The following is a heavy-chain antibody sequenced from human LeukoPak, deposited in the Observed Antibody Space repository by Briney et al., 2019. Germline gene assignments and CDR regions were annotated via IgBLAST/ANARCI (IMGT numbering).Heavy chain of an antibody. CDR1: GYSFTSYW. CDR2: IYPGDSDT. J-gene: IGHJ5*02. CDR3: ARHKNGYCSSTSCSKYNWFDP. Sequence: GESLEISCKGSGYSFTSYWIGWVRQMPGKGLEWMGIIYPGDSDTRYSPSFQGQVTISADKSISTAYLQWSSLKASDTAMYYCARHKNGYCSSTSCSKYNWFDPWGQGTLVTVSS. D-gene: IGHD2-2*01. V-gene: IGHV5-51*01.